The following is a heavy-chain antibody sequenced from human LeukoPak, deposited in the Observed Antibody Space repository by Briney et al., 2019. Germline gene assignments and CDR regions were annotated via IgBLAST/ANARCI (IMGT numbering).Heavy chain of an antibody. CDR2: INPNSGGT. CDR1: GYTFSGYY. J-gene: IGHJ4*02. D-gene: IGHD1-26*01. CDR3: ARGGYLRATIVLYYFDY. V-gene: IGHV1-2*02. Sequence: ASVKVSCKASGYTFSGYYTHWVRQAPGQGLEWMGWINPNSGGTNYAQKFQGRVTMTRDTSISTAYMELSRLRSDDTAVYYCARGGYLRATIVLYYFDYWGQGTLVTVSS.